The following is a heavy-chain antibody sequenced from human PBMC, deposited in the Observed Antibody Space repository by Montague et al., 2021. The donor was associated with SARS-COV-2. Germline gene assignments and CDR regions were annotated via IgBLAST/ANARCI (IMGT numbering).Heavy chain of an antibody. V-gene: IGHV4-34*01. CDR3: ASWISPSRSYYNRYYYGLNI. CDR1: GGSLSGYY. Sequence: SETLSLTCAVYGGSLSGYYWSWIRQPPEKGLEWIGELNHSANTKYNPSLKSPATISIDTSKNQFSLKLNSVTAADTATYYCASWISPSRSYYNRYYYGLNIWGPGTTVIVSS. CDR2: LNHSANT. D-gene: IGHD3-10*01. J-gene: IGHJ6*02.